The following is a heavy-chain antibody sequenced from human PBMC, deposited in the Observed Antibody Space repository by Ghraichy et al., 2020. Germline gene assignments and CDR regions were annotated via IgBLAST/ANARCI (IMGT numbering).Heavy chain of an antibody. D-gene: IGHD2-2*02. CDR3: ASLGLYCSSTSCYIGSFDY. J-gene: IGHJ4*02. CDR1: GFTFSTYW. Sequence: GGSLRLSCAASGFTFSTYWMSWVRQAPGKGLEWVANIKQDGSEKYYVDSVKGRFTISRDNAKNSLYLQMNSLRAEDTAVYYCASLGLYCSSTSCYIGSFDYWGLGPLVTVSA. CDR2: IKQDGSEK. V-gene: IGHV3-7*01.